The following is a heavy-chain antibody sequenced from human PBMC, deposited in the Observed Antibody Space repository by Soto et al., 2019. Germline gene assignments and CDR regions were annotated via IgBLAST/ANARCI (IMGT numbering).Heavy chain of an antibody. V-gene: IGHV4-31*02. CDR2: IYHSGNN. D-gene: IGHD2-2*02. J-gene: IGHJ4*02. Sequence: SENLCLTWTVSGGSITTGGSYWSWIRQHPGKGLEWVGNIYHSGNNYYNPSLKSRPTISVDTSNNHFSLMVDSVTAADTAVYYCARARFQVLYGKPYFDSWGQGTRVTVSS. CDR3: ARARFQVLYGKPYFDS. CDR1: GGSITTGGSY.